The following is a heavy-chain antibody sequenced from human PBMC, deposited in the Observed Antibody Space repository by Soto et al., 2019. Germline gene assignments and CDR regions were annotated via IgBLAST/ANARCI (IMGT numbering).Heavy chain of an antibody. D-gene: IGHD2-21*02. Sequence: SVKVSCKASGGTFSSYTISWVRQAPGQGLEWMGRIIPILGIANYAQKFQGRVTITADKSTSTAYMELSSLRSEDTAVYYCARGPDGVVTAARYYFDYWGQGTLVTVSS. CDR3: ARGPDGVVTAARYYFDY. CDR2: IIPILGIA. CDR1: GGTFSSYT. V-gene: IGHV1-69*02. J-gene: IGHJ4*02.